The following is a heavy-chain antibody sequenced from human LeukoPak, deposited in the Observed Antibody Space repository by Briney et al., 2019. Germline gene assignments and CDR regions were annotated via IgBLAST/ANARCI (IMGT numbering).Heavy chain of an antibody. D-gene: IGHD1-14*01. CDR3: ARTGTPFFDY. CDR2: IYYIGST. Sequence: SETLSLTCAVYGGSFSGYYWSWIRQPPGRGLEWIGYIYYIGSTNYNPSLKSRVTISVDTSRNQFSLRLSSVTAADTATYYCARTGTPFFDYWGQGTLVTVSS. V-gene: IGHV4-59*08. J-gene: IGHJ4*02. CDR1: GGSFSGYY.